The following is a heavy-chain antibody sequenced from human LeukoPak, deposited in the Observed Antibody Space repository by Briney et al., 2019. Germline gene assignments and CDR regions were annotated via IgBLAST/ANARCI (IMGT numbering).Heavy chain of an antibody. D-gene: IGHD6-13*01. CDR2: ISAYSGNT. Sequence: ASVKVSCKASGYTFTSYGISWVRQAPGQGLEWMGWISAYSGNTNYAQKLQGRVTMTTDTSTSTAYMELRSLRSDDTAVYYCARDRTWQQLGLPDYWGQGTLVTVSS. CDR1: GYTFTSYG. J-gene: IGHJ4*02. CDR3: ARDRTWQQLGLPDY. V-gene: IGHV1-18*01.